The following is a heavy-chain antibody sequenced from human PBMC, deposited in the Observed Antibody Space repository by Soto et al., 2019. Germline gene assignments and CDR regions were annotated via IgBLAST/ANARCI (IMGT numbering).Heavy chain of an antibody. Sequence: GGSLRLSCAASGFTFSSYGMHWVRQAPGKGLEWVAVIWYDGSNKYYADSVKGRFTISRDNSKNTLYPQMNSLRAEDTAVYYCARDFLPPGITGTTGGYYYYYGMDVWGQGTTVTVSS. V-gene: IGHV3-33*01. CDR1: GFTFSSYG. CDR2: IWYDGSNK. D-gene: IGHD1-7*01. CDR3: ARDFLPPGITGTTGGYYYYYGMDV. J-gene: IGHJ6*02.